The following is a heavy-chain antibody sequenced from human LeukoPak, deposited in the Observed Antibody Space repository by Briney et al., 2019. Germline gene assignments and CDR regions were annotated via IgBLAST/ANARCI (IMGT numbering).Heavy chain of an antibody. Sequence: SETLSPTCSVSGDSVSRSDSYWDCIRQPPGKGLEWIGTSYYSGRTYYSPSLKSRVTMAVDPSNTQFFLNLTSVTAADTAVYYCARRRYYDGSGYLEWGQGTLLSVSS. V-gene: IGHV4-39*01. D-gene: IGHD3-22*01. CDR1: GDSVSRSDSY. J-gene: IGHJ1*01. CDR3: ARRRYYDGSGYLE. CDR2: SYYSGRT.